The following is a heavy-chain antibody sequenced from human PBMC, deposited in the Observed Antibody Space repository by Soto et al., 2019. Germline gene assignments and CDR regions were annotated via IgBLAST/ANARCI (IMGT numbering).Heavy chain of an antibody. V-gene: IGHV4-4*02. CDR3: ARDPGSGSYFVSRYLDP. Sequence: PSETLSLTCAVSGGSISSSNWWSWVRQPPGKGLEWIGEIYHSGSTNYNPSLKSRVTISVDKSKNQSSLKLSSVTAADTAVYYCARDPGSGSYFVSRYLDPWGQGTLVTVSS. CDR2: IYHSGST. CDR1: GGSISSSNW. D-gene: IGHD1-26*01. J-gene: IGHJ5*02.